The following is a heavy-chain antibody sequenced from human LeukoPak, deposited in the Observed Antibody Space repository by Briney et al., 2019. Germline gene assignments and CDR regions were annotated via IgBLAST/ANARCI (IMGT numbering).Heavy chain of an antibody. D-gene: IGHD3-10*01. CDR2: ISSSISYI. J-gene: IGHJ4*02. V-gene: IGHV3-21*01. CDR3: ASLSGSYYNLHY. CDR1: GFTFSSYR. Sequence: GGSLRLSCAASGFTFSSYRMNWVRQAPGKGLEWVSSISSSISYIYYADSVKGRFTISRDNAENSLYLQMNSLRAEDTAVYYCASLSGSYYNLHYWGQGTLVTVSS.